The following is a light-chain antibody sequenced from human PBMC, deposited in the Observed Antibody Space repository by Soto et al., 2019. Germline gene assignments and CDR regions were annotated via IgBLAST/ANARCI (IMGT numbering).Light chain of an antibody. CDR2: AAS. CDR3: QKSYSTPWT. CDR1: QSISSY. V-gene: IGKV1-39*01. J-gene: IGKJ1*01. Sequence: DIQMTQSPSSLSASVGDRVTITCRASQSISSYLNWYQQKPGKAPKLLIYAASSLQSGVPSRFSGSGSGTDFTITISSLQPEDFATYYCQKSYSTPWTFGQGTQVEIK.